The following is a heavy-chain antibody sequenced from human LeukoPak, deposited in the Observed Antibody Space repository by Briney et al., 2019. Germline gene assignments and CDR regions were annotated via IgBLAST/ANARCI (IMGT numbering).Heavy chain of an antibody. V-gene: IGHV3-23*01. Sequence: TGGSLRLSCAASGFTFSRYSMSWVRKAPGKGLERVSAISGSGGSTYYADSVKGRLTTSRDNSKNTLYLQMNSLRAEDTAVYYCAKDTHMTTVTPSLEFWGQGTLVTVTS. CDR1: GFTFSRYS. J-gene: IGHJ4*02. CDR3: AKDTHMTTVTPSLEF. D-gene: IGHD4-17*01. CDR2: ISGSGGST.